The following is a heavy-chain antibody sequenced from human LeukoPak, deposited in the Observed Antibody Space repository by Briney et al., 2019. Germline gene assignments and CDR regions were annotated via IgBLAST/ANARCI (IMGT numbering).Heavy chain of an antibody. J-gene: IGHJ3*02. CDR1: GGSISSYY. CDR2: IYYSGSA. CDR3: ARYTDSYPHDAFDI. V-gene: IGHV4-59*01. D-gene: IGHD1-26*01. Sequence: SETLSLTCTVSGGSISSYYWSWIRQPPGKGLEWIGYIYYSGSASYNPSLKSRVTISVDTSKNQFSLKVRSVTAADTAVYYCARYTDSYPHDAFDIWGQGTMVTVSS.